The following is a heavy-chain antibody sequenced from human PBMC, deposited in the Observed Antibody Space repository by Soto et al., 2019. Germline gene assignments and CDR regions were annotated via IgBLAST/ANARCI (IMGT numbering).Heavy chain of an antibody. V-gene: IGHV3-7*01. Sequence: EVQLVESGGDLVQPGGSLRLSCAASGFPFSYYLMSWVRQAPGKGLEWVANIGQDGSAKYYMGSVKGRFTISRDNAKTSLYLQMDSLRVEDTAIYYCSRDICGRTAGCASWGQGTLVIVSS. CDR2: IGQDGSAK. CDR1: GFPFSYYL. J-gene: IGHJ4*02. D-gene: IGHD6-19*01. CDR3: SRDICGRTAGCAS.